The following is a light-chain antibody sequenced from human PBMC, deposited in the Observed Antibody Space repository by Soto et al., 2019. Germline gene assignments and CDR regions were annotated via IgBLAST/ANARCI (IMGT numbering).Light chain of an antibody. CDR2: GAY. CDR3: QQYVSWPPET. CDR1: QSVAHN. Sequence: EIVMTQSPATLPVSPGERATLSCRASQSVAHNLAWYQQKPGQAPRLLIFGAYIRANGIPARFSGSGSGTEFTLTISSLQLEGVALYYCQQYVSWPPETFGQGTKVDIK. V-gene: IGKV3-15*01. J-gene: IGKJ1*01.